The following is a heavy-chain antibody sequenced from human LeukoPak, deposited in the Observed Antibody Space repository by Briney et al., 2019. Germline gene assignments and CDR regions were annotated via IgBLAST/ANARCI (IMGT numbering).Heavy chain of an antibody. CDR3: ARGGNYYDSSGRNYYYYGMDV. J-gene: IGHJ6*02. D-gene: IGHD3-22*01. CDR1: GGTFSSYA. CDR2: IIPILGIA. V-gene: IGHV1-69*04. Sequence: SVKVSCKASGGTFSSYAISWVRQAPGQGLEWMGRIIPILGIANYAQKLQGRVTMTTDTSTSTAYMELRSLRSDDTAVYYCARGGNYYDSSGRNYYYYGMDVWGQGTTVTVSS.